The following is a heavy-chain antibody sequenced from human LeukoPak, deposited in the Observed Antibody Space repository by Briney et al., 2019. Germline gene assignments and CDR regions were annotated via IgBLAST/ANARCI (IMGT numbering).Heavy chain of an antibody. V-gene: IGHV1-8*01. Sequence: ASVKVSCKASGYTSTSYDINWVRQATGQGLEWMGWMNPNSGNTGYAQKFQGRVTMTRNTSISTAYMELSSLRSEDTAVYYCASSFIGYCSSTSCPFDYWGQGTLVTVSS. CDR2: MNPNSGNT. CDR3: ASSFIGYCSSTSCPFDY. D-gene: IGHD2-2*01. CDR1: GYTSTSYD. J-gene: IGHJ4*02.